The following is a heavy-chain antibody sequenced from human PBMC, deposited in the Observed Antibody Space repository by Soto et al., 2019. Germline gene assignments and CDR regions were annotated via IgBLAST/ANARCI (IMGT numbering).Heavy chain of an antibody. D-gene: IGHD6-13*01. CDR1: VGSFSGYY. J-gene: IGHJ4*02. Sequence: SETLSLTCAVYVGSFSGYYWSWIRQPPGKGLEWIGEINHSGSTNYNPSLKSRVTISVDTSKNQFSLKLSSVTAADTAVYYCARETAAGSDYWGQGTLVTVSS. CDR2: INHSGST. CDR3: ARETAAGSDY. V-gene: IGHV4-34*01.